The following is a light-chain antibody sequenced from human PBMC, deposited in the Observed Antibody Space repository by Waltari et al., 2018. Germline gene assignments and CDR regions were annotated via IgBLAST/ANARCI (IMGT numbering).Light chain of an antibody. CDR1: QSISSY. CDR2: AAS. CDR3: QQSRA. Sequence: DIQMTQSPSSLSASVGDRVTITCRASQSISSYLNCYQQKPGKAPKLLIYAASSLQSGVPSRFSGSGSGTDFTLTISSLQPEDFATYYCQQSRAFGQGTKVEIK. V-gene: IGKV1-39*01. J-gene: IGKJ1*01.